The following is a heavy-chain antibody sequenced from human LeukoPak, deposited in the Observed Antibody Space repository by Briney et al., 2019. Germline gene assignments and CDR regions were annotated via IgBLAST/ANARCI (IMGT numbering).Heavy chain of an antibody. CDR2: VSGNGEST. V-gene: IGHV3-23*01. J-gene: IGHJ3*01. CDR3: VKDLGDDYENAFDF. CDR1: GFAFSRYA. D-gene: IGHD4-17*01. Sequence: GGSLRLSCEASGFAFSRYAMSWVRHPPGRGLEWVSSVSGNGESTFYAASVKRRFTISRDNSKNTVYLQMNSLRAEDTAPYYCVKDLGDDYENAFDFWGQGTLVTVSS.